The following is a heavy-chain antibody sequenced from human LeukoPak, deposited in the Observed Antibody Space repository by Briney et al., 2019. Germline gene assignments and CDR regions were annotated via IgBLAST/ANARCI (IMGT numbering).Heavy chain of an antibody. CDR3: ATHAPYYYDSSGSRGAFDI. J-gene: IGHJ3*02. CDR2: IFYSGST. CDR1: GGSLRSTNYY. V-gene: IGHV4-39*01. Sequence: SETLSLTCTVSGGSLRSTNYYWGWIRQPPGKGLEWIASIFYSGSTYYNPSLQSRVTISVDTSKNQFSLKLSSVTAADTAVYYCATHAPYYYDSSGSRGAFDIWGQGTMVTVSS. D-gene: IGHD3-22*01.